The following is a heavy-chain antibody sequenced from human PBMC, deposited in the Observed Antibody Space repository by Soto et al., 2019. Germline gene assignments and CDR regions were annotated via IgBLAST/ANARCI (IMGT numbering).Heavy chain of an antibody. CDR3: TRDGWYSKTYHYYMDV. J-gene: IGHJ6*03. V-gene: IGHV1-46*03. D-gene: IGHD6-19*01. CDR2: INPSGGST. Sequence: QVQLVQSGAEVKKPGASVKVSCKASGYTFTNYYIHWVRQAPGQGLEWMGMINPSGGSTTYAQKFQGRVTMTRDTSTSTVFMELSSLRSEDTAVYYCTRDGWYSKTYHYYMDVWGRGTTVTVSS. CDR1: GYTFTNYY.